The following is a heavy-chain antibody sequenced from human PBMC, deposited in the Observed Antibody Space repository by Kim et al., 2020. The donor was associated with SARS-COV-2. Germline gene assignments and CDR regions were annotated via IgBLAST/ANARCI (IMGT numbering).Heavy chain of an antibody. V-gene: IGHV3-11*05. CDR2: ISGVTDYT. CDR3: ARVPSGSHGGYWFDP. CDR1: GFTFSDYY. D-gene: IGHD2-15*01. Sequence: GGSLRLSCAASGFTFSDYYMSWIRQAPGKGLEWVSYISGVTDYTNYADSVKGRFTISRDNAKNSLYLQMSSLRAEDTAVYYCARVPSGSHGGYWFDPWGQ. J-gene: IGHJ5*02.